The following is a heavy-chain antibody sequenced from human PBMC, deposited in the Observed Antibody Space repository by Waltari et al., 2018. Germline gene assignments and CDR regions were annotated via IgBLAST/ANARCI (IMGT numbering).Heavy chain of an antibody. J-gene: IGHJ4*02. CDR2: IYPGDSET. CDR1: GYRFSSYW. V-gene: IGHV5-51*01. CDR3: ARSDCTRGSCYGTFDN. Sequence: VQLVQAGVEVKKPGESLKISCKGFGYRFSSYWIGWVRHMPGKGLEWMGIIYPGDSETRYSPSFQGQVTISADKSISTAFLHWSSLKASDTATYYCARSDCTRGSCYGTFDNWGQGTLVIVSS. D-gene: IGHD2-2*01.